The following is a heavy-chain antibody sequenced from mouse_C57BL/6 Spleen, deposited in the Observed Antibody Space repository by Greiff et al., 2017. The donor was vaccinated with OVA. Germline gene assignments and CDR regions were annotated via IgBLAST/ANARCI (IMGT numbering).Heavy chain of an antibody. V-gene: IGHV1-54*01. J-gene: IGHJ2*01. Sequence: QVQLQQSGAELVRPGTSVKVSCKASGYAFTNYLIEWVKQRPGQGLEWIGVINPGSGGTNYNEKFKGKATLTADKSSSTAYMQLSSLTSEDSAVXCCAGRGNDFDYWGQGTTLTVSS. CDR3: AGRGNDFDY. CDR2: INPGSGGT. CDR1: GYAFTNYL.